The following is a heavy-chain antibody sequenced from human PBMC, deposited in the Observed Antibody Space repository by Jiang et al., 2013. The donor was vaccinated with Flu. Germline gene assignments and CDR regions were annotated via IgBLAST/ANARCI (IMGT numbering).Heavy chain of an antibody. Sequence: KKPGASVKVSCKASGYTFTSYYMHWVRQAPGQGLEWMGIINPSGGSTSYAQKFQGRVTMTRDTSTSTVYMELSSLRSEDTAVYYCARGSRVGATGFYGMDVWGQGTTVTVSS. CDR2: INPSGGST. CDR3: ARGSRVGATGFYGMDV. J-gene: IGHJ6*02. CDR1: GYTFTSYY. V-gene: IGHV1-46*03. D-gene: IGHD1-26*01.